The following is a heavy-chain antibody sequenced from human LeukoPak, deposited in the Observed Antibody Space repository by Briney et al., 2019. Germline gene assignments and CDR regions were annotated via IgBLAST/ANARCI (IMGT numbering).Heavy chain of an antibody. CDR1: GFTFSSYA. D-gene: IGHD3-22*01. Sequence: GGSLRLSCAASGFTFSSYAMSWVRQAPGKGLEWVSAISGSGGSTYYADSVKGRFTISRDNSKHTLYLQMNSLRAEDTAVYYCAKGDYDSSGPLNYYFDYRGQGTLVTVSS. CDR2: ISGSGGST. J-gene: IGHJ4*02. CDR3: AKGDYDSSGPLNYYFDY. V-gene: IGHV3-23*01.